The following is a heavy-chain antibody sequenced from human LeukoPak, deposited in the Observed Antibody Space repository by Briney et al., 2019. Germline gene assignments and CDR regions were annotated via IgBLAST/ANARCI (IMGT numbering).Heavy chain of an antibody. CDR3: ARADSGYTNWFDP. D-gene: IGHD3-22*01. Sequence: GGSLRLSCAASGFTFSSYSMHWVRQAPGKGLEWVPYISSSSSTIYYADSVKGRFTISRDNAKNSLFLQMNSLRAEDTAVYYCARADSGYTNWFDPWGQGTLVTVSS. CDR1: GFTFSSYS. V-gene: IGHV3-48*01. CDR2: ISSSSSTI. J-gene: IGHJ5*02.